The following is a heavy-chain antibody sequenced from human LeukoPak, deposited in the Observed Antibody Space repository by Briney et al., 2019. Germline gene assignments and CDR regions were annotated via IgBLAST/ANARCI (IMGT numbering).Heavy chain of an antibody. CDR2: ISSDGSKK. CDR1: GFTFSNFG. Sequence: GRSLRLSCAASGFTFSNFGMHWVRQAPGKGLEWVTVISSDGSKKYYADSVKGRFTISRDNSKNTLYLQVNSLRAEDTAVYYCAKEDYGGHFYGYDVWYSDLWGRGILVTVSS. CDR3: AKEDYGGHFYGYDVWYSDL. V-gene: IGHV3-30*18. D-gene: IGHD5-18*01. J-gene: IGHJ2*01.